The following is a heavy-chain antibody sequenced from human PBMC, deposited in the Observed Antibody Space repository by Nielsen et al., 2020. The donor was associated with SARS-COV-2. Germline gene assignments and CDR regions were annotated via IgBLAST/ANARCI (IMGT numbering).Heavy chain of an antibody. CDR2: IIPIFGTA. Sequence: SVKVSCKASGGTFSSYAISWVRQAPGQGLEWMGGIIPIFGTANYAQKFQGRVTITADESTSTAYMELSSLRSTDTAVYYCAREWDDYESSAYDLWGQGTPVTVSS. J-gene: IGHJ4*02. CDR3: AREWDDYESSAYDL. D-gene: IGHD3-22*01. CDR1: GGTFSSYA. V-gene: IGHV1-69*13.